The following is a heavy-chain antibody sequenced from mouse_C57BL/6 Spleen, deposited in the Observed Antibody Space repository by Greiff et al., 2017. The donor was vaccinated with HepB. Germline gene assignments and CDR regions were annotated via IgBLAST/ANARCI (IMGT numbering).Heavy chain of an antibody. J-gene: IGHJ1*03. V-gene: IGHV1-55*01. D-gene: IGHD1-1*01. CDR3: ARGPFYYYGSSYGWYFDV. CDR1: GYTFTSYW. CDR2: IYPGSGST. Sequence: QVQLQQPGAELVKPGASVKMSCKASGYTFTSYWITWVKQRPGQGLEWIGDIYPGSGSTNYNEKFKSKATLTVDTSSSTAYMQLSSLTSEDSAVYYCARGPFYYYGSSYGWYFDVWGTGTTVTVSS.